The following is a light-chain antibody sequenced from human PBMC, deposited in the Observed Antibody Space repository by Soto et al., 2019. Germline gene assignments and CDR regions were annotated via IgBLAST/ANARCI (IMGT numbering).Light chain of an antibody. CDR3: KQTRSYPST. CDR1: RSVLYKSNNKNH. CDR2: EAY. J-gene: IGKJ4*01. Sequence: DIVMTQSPDSLAVSLGERATMNCKCSRSVLYKSNNKNHLAWYQQKPGKAHNLLIYEAYILQRGVQSRFSGSNSGTDFTLTIRSLQAEDFATYYCKQTRSYPSTFGGGTKVDIK. V-gene: IGKV4-1*01.